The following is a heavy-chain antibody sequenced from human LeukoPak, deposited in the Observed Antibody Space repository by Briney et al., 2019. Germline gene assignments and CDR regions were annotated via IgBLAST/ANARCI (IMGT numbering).Heavy chain of an antibody. CDR3: ARGIIAVAGTPGAFDI. V-gene: IGHV3-23*01. D-gene: IGHD6-19*01. CDR2: ITGSGGST. CDR1: GFTFSSYA. J-gene: IGHJ3*02. Sequence: GGSLRLSCAASGFTFSSYAMTWVRQAPGRGLEWVSAITGSGGSTYYADSVKGRFTISRDNAKNSLYLQMNSLRAEDTALYHCARGIIAVAGTPGAFDIWGQGTMVTVSS.